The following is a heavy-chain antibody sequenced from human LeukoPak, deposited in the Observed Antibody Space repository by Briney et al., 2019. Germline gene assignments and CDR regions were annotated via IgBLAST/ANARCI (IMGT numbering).Heavy chain of an antibody. CDR3: ARHNELRSYDFWSGPNWFDP. CDR2: ISYSGST. D-gene: IGHD3-3*01. V-gene: IGHV4-59*08. Sequence: KPSETLSLTCTVSGGSISGYYWSWIRQPPGRGLDWIGYISYSGSTNYNPSLKSRVTISVDTSKNQFSLKLSSVTAADTAVYYCARHNELRSYDFWSGPNWFDPWGQGTLVTVSS. J-gene: IGHJ5*02. CDR1: GGSISGYY.